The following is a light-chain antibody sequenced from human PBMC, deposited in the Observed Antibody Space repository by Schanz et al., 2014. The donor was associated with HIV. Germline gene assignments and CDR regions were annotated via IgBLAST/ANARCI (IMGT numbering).Light chain of an antibody. CDR2: AAS. CDR1: HSINSY. J-gene: IGKJ1*01. Sequence: DIPLTQSPSSLSASVGDRVTITCRASHSINSYLNWYQQKPGEAPKLLIYAASTLQGGVPSRFSGSGSGTDFTLTISSLQSEDFATYYCQQTYSILWTFGQGTKVDVK. V-gene: IGKV1-39*01. CDR3: QQTYSILWT.